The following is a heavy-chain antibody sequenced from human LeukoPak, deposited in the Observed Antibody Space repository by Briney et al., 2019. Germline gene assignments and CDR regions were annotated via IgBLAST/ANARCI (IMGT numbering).Heavy chain of an antibody. J-gene: IGHJ4*02. CDR1: GFTFSSYA. Sequence: PGGSLRLSCAASGFTFSSYAMSWVRQAPGKGLEWVSAISSSGGSTYYADSVKGRFTIARDNSRHTLYLQINILRAEDTAVYDCAKGDEHCSGNRCHSGTTFDHWGQGILVPVSS. V-gene: IGHV3-23*01. CDR3: AKGDEHCSGNRCHSGTTFDH. CDR2: ISSSGGST. D-gene: IGHD2-15*01.